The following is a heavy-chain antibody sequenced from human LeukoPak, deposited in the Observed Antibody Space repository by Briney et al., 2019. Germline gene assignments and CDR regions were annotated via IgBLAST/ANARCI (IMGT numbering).Heavy chain of an antibody. CDR1: GGSISSYY. CDR2: IYYSGST. CDR3: ARSPQYFYDTTGYFDY. Sequence: PSETLSLTCTVSGGSISSYYWSWIRQPPGKGLEWIGYIYYSGSTNYNPSLKSRVTISVDKSKNQFSLKLNSVTAADTAVYYCARSPQYFYDTTGYFDYWGRGTLVTVSS. J-gene: IGHJ4*02. V-gene: IGHV4-59*12. D-gene: IGHD3-22*01.